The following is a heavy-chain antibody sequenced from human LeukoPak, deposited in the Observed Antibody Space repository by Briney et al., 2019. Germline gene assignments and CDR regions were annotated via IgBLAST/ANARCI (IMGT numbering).Heavy chain of an antibody. D-gene: IGHD3-22*01. V-gene: IGHV4-34*01. Sequence: SETLSLTCTVSGGSISSYYWSWIRQPPGKGLEWIGEINHSGSTNYNPSLKSRVTISVDTSKNQFSLKLSSVTAADTAVYYCARYYYDSSGYYVSNWGQGTLVTVSS. J-gene: IGHJ4*02. CDR2: INHSGST. CDR3: ARYYYDSSGYYVSN. CDR1: GGSISSYY.